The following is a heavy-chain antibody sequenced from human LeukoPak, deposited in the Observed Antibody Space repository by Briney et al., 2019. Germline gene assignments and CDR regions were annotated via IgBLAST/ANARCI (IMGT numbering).Heavy chain of an antibody. Sequence: PSETLSLTCTVSGGSISSSSYYWGWIRQPPGKGLEWIASIYYSGSTYYNPSLKSRVTISVDTSKKQFSLKLSSVTAADTAVYYCARGNRDYYYMDVWGKGTTVTVSS. CDR1: GGSISSSSYY. D-gene: IGHD3-10*01. J-gene: IGHJ6*03. V-gene: IGHV4-39*01. CDR3: ARGNRDYYYMDV. CDR2: IYYSGST.